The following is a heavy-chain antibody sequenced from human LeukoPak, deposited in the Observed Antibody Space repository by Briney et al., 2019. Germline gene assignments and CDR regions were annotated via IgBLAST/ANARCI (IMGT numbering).Heavy chain of an antibody. D-gene: IGHD3-10*01. CDR3: AHSPRRFSSGRYYSDY. CDR2: IYWTDDK. V-gene: IGHV2-5*01. J-gene: IGHJ4*02. CDR1: GFSLNPGGVG. Sequence: ESGPTLVKPTQTLTLTCTFAGFSLNPGGVGGAGIRQPPGKALEGLALIYWTDDKRYSQSLKSRLTVTNDTPKDQVVLTMTHVHPVDSATYYCAHSPRRFSSGRYYSDYWGPGILVPVSS.